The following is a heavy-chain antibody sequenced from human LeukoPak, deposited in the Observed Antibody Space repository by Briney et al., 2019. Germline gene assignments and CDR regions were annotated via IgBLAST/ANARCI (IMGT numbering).Heavy chain of an antibody. Sequence: GGSLRLSCTASGFTFSGYSMNWIRQAPGKGLEWVSSFGTRSTSIYHAGSVKGRFAISRDNAKNSLYLQMNSLRAEDTAAYYCARARIMVGGFQVINFDYGGQGTLVTVSS. J-gene: IGHJ4*02. CDR1: GFTFSGYS. V-gene: IGHV3-21*01. CDR2: FGTRSTSI. CDR3: ARARIMVGGFQVINFDY. D-gene: IGHD3-10*01.